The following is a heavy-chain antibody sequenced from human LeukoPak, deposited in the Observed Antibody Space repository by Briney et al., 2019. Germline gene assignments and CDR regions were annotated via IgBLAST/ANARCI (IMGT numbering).Heavy chain of an antibody. Sequence: GESLKISCKVSGYSFTSYWIGWVRQMPGKGLGWMGIIYPVDSDARYTPSFQGQVTISADKSIRTAYLQWSTLQASATPMYYCARRGAAMASGPADYWGQGTLVAVSS. V-gene: IGHV5-51*01. CDR3: ARRGAAMASGPADY. D-gene: IGHD5-18*01. CDR1: GYSFTSYW. CDR2: IYPVDSDA. J-gene: IGHJ4*02.